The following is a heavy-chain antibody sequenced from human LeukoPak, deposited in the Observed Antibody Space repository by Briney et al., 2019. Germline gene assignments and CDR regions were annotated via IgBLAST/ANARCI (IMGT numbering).Heavy chain of an antibody. J-gene: IGHJ6*02. CDR2: IYDSGST. Sequence: SETLSLTCTVSGGSIRSSYYYWGWIRQPPGKGLEWIGSIYDSGSTYYNPSLKSRLTISLDKSKNQFSLKLNSVTAADTAIYYCARDLSYYFGSGTSALDVWGQGTAVTVS. D-gene: IGHD3-10*01. V-gene: IGHV4-39*07. CDR3: ARDLSYYFGSGTSALDV. CDR1: GGSIRSSYYY.